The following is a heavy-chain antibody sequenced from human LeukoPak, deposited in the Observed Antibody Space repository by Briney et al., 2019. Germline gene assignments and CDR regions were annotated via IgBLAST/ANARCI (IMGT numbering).Heavy chain of an antibody. CDR2: IKQDGSEK. CDR3: AREPDYYDSRGDAFDI. CDR1: GFTFSNYW. D-gene: IGHD3-22*01. Sequence: PGGSLRLSCAASGFTFSNYWMSWVRQAPGKGLEWVANIKQDGSEKYYVDSVKGRFTISRDSAKSTLNLQMNSLRAEDTAVYYCAREPDYYDSRGDAFDIWGQGTMVTVSS. J-gene: IGHJ3*02. V-gene: IGHV3-7*01.